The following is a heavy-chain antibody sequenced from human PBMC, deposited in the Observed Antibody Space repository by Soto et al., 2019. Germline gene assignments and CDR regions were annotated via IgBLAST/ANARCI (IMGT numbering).Heavy chain of an antibody. CDR3: ARGAGLRFLELFDP. V-gene: IGHV4-31*03. D-gene: IGHD3-3*01. CDR1: GGSISSGGYY. J-gene: IGHJ5*02. CDR2: IYYSGST. Sequence: QVQLQESGPGLVKPSQTLSLTCTVSGGSISSGGYYWSWIRQHPGKGLEWIGYIYYSGSTYYNPSLQRRVTISVDTSKNPFSLKLSSVTAGDTAVYYWARGAGLRFLELFDPWGQGTLVTVSS.